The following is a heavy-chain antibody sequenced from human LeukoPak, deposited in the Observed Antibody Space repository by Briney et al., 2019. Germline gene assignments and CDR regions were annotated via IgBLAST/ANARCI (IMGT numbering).Heavy chain of an antibody. Sequence: ASVKVSCKASGYTFTSYGISWVRQAPGQGLEWMGWISVYNGNTNYAQKLQGRVTMTTDTSTNAAYMELRSLRSDDTAVYYCARDRGFEYDDTGSFDYWGQGTLVTVSS. V-gene: IGHV1-18*01. CDR1: GYTFTSYG. CDR3: ARDRGFEYDDTGSFDY. J-gene: IGHJ4*02. CDR2: ISVYNGNT. D-gene: IGHD3-10*01.